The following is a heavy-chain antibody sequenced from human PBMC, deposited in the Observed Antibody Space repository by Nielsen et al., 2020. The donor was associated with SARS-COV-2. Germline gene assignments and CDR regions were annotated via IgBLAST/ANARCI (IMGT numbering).Heavy chain of an antibody. CDR2: ISYDGSNK. CDR3: AKGYSYDSSGWDAFDI. Sequence: GGSLRLSCAASGFTFSSYGMHWVRQAPGKGLEWVAVISYDGSNKYYADSVKGRFTISRDNSKNTLYLQMNSLRAEDTAVYYCAKGYSYDSSGWDAFDIWGQGTMVTVSS. CDR1: GFTFSSYG. J-gene: IGHJ3*02. D-gene: IGHD3-22*01. V-gene: IGHV3-30*18.